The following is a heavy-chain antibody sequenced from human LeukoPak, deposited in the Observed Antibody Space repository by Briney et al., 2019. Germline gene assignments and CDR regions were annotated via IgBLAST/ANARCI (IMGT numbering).Heavy chain of an antibody. CDR3: ARGWVAVAALY. CDR1: CYNFSNLG. CDR2: INPNSGGT. J-gene: IGHJ4*02. V-gene: IGHV1-2*02. D-gene: IGHD6-19*01. Sequence: VKVSCKPACYNFSNLGLRWVRPAPGQGLEWMGCINPNSGGTNYAQKFQGRVTMTRDTSISTANMELSRLRSDDTAVYYCARGWVAVAALYWGQGTLVTVSS.